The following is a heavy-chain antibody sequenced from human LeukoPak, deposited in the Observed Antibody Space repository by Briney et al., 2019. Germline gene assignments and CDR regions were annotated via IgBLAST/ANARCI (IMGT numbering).Heavy chain of an antibody. Sequence: GGSLRLSCAASGYTFSTYEMNWVRQAPGKGLEWVSYISSSGSTRTYADSVKGRFTISRDNAKNSLYPEMNSLRAEDTAVYYCAREIVSAVAGNFDYWGQGTLVTVSS. CDR2: ISSSGSTR. CDR1: GYTFSTYE. V-gene: IGHV3-48*03. D-gene: IGHD6-19*01. J-gene: IGHJ4*02. CDR3: AREIVSAVAGNFDY.